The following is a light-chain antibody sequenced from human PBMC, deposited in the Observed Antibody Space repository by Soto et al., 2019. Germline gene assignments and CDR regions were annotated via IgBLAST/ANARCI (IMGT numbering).Light chain of an antibody. Sequence: QSVLTQPPSVSGTPGQRVTITCSGSSSNIGTNYVYWYQHLPGTAPKLLIYRSNQRPSGVPDRFSGSKSGTSASLAISGLRFEDEADYCCSAWDENLRGPLCVFGTGTKLTVL. CDR3: SAWDENLRGPLCV. V-gene: IGLV1-47*01. CDR2: RSN. J-gene: IGLJ1*01. CDR1: SSNIGTNY.